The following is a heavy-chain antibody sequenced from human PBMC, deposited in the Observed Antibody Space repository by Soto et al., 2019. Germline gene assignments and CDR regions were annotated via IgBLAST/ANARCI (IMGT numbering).Heavy chain of an antibody. D-gene: IGHD3-16*01. Sequence: QLMLQESGSGLVRPSQTLSLTCTVSGDSITSGMYSWSWIRQAPGKGPEWIGNIHVTGYTAFSPSPRHRATVSVATSRNQFSLNLNSVTAADTAVYFCARGGALRPNGHVPLDFWGQGTLVTVSS. CDR2: IHVTGYT. J-gene: IGHJ4*02. CDR3: ARGGALRPNGHVPLDF. CDR1: GDSITSGMYS. V-gene: IGHV4-30-2*01.